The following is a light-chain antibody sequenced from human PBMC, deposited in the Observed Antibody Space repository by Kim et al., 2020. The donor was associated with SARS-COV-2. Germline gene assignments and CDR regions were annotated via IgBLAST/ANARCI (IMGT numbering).Light chain of an antibody. CDR2: DAS. CDR3: KQYSNRWT. V-gene: IGKV1-5*01. Sequence: DIQMTQSPSTLSASVGDKVTITCRASQSISGGVAWYQQKPGKAPKLLIYDASSLESGVPSRFSGSGSETDLTLIVSSLQPDDFATYYCKQYSNRWTFGQGTKVESK. CDR1: QSISGG. J-gene: IGKJ1*01.